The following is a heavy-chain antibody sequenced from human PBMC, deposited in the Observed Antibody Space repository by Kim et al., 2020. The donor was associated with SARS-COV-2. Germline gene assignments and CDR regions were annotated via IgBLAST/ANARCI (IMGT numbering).Heavy chain of an antibody. CDR1: GFTFSSYA. J-gene: IGHJ3*02. D-gene: IGHD3-22*01. Sequence: GGSLRLSCAASGFTFSSYAMHWVRQAPGKGLEWVAVISYDGSNKYYADSVKGRFTISRDNSKNTLYLQMNSLRAEDTAVYYCARGPPRITMIVVVTRNVYDAFDIWGQGTMVTVSS. V-gene: IGHV3-30-3*01. CDR2: ISYDGSNK. CDR3: ARGPPRITMIVVVTRNVYDAFDI.